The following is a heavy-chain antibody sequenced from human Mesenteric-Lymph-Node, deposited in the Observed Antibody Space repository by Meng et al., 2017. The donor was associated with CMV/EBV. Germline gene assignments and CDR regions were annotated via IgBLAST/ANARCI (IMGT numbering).Heavy chain of an antibody. V-gene: IGHV1-18*01. J-gene: IGHJ5*02. CDR1: YG. CDR2: ISAYNGNT. CDR3: ARDGGYYYGSGSYLGDNWFDP. D-gene: IGHD3-10*01. Sequence: YGISEVRQAAGKGLGWMGWISAYNGNTNYAQKLKGRVTMTTDTSTSTAYMELRSLRSDDTAVYYCARDGGYYYGSGSYLGDNWFDPWGQGTLVTVSS.